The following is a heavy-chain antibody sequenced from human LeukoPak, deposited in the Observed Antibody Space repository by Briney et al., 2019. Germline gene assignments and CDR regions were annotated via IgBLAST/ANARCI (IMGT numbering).Heavy chain of an antibody. V-gene: IGHV4-59*08. Sequence: KSSETLSLTCTVSGGSITGYYWNWIRQPPGKGLEWIGYIYYSGGTYYNPSLESRVTISVDTSKNQFSLKLSSVTAADTALFYCARYSGSHYAFDIWGQGTMVTVPS. D-gene: IGHD1-26*01. CDR3: ARYSGSHYAFDI. CDR2: IYYSGGT. CDR1: GGSITGYY. J-gene: IGHJ3*02.